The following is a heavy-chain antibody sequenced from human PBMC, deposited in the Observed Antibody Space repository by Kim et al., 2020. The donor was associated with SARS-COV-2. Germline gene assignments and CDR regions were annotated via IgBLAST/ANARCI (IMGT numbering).Heavy chain of an antibody. Sequence: GSTNYNPSLKSRVTISVDTSKNQFSLKLSSVTAADTAVYHCARGSGWFNYWGQGTLVTVSS. V-gene: IGHV4-59*09. CDR2: GST. J-gene: IGHJ4*02. D-gene: IGHD6-19*01. CDR3: ARGSGWFNY.